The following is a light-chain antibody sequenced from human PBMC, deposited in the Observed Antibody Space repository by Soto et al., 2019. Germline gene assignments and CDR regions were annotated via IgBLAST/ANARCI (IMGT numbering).Light chain of an antibody. V-gene: IGKV1-39*01. J-gene: IGKJ2*01. CDR3: QQSYSTPRT. CDR1: QSISSY. Sequence: DIQMTQSPSSLSASVGDRVTITCRASQSISSYLNWYQQKPGKAPKLQIYAASSLQSGVTSRFSGSGSGTDFTLTISSLQPEDFATYYCQQSYSTPRTFGQGTKLEIK. CDR2: AAS.